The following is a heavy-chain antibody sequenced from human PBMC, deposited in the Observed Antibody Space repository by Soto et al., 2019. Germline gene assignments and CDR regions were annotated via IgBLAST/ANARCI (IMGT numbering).Heavy chain of an antibody. J-gene: IGHJ3*02. CDR1: GFTFSSYA. CDR2: ISGSGGST. D-gene: IGHD3-3*01. Sequence: GESLKISCAASGFTFSSYAMSWVRQAPGKGLEWVSAISGSGGSTYYADSVKGRFTTSRDNSKNTLYLQMNSLRAEDTAVYYCAKDLRITIFGVVPRAFDIWGQGTMVTVSS. CDR3: AKDLRITIFGVVPRAFDI. V-gene: IGHV3-23*01.